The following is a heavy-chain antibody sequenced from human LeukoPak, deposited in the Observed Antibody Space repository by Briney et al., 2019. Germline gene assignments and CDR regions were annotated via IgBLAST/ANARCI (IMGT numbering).Heavy chain of an antibody. Sequence: PGRSLRLSCAASGFSFSTYAMHWVRQAPGKGLEWVAVIWNDESNRFYADSVKGRFTISRDNAKNSLYLQMNSLRAEDTAVYYCASSLVGATTGYWGQGTLVTVSS. D-gene: IGHD1-26*01. V-gene: IGHV3-33*03. J-gene: IGHJ4*02. CDR3: ASSLVGATTGY. CDR1: GFSFSTYA. CDR2: IWNDESNR.